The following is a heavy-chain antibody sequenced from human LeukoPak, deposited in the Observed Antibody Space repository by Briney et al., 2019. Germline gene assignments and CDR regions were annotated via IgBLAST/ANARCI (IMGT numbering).Heavy chain of an antibody. D-gene: IGHD6-13*01. J-gene: IGHJ1*01. Sequence: GGSLRLSCAASGFTFSSYSMNWVRQAPGKGLEWVSSISSNSAYIYSADSVKGRFTTSRDNAKNSLYLQMNSLRAEDTAVYYCATPAAGPRAEYSQHWGQGTLVTVSS. CDR2: ISSNSAYI. CDR1: GFTFSSYS. CDR3: ATPAAGPRAEYSQH. V-gene: IGHV3-21*01.